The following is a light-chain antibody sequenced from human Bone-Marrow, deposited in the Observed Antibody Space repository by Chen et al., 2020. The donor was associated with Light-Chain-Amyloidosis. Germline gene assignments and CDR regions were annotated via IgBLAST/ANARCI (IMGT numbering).Light chain of an antibody. CDR2: RDT. J-gene: IGLJ2*01. V-gene: IGLV3-25*03. CDR1: DLPTKY. CDR3: QSADSSGTYEGI. Sequence: SYELPQPPSVSVYPGQTARITCSGDDLPTKYAYWYKQKPGQAPVLVIHRDTERPSGIAERFSGSSSGTTATLTISGVQAEDEADYHCQSADSSGTYEGIFGGGTKLTVL.